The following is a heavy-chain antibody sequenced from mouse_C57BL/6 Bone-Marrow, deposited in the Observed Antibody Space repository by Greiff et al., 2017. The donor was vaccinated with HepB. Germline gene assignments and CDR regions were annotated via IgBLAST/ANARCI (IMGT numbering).Heavy chain of an antibody. V-gene: IGHV1-19*01. CDR1: GYTFTDYY. J-gene: IGHJ3*01. CDR2: INPYNGGT. Sequence: EVQLQQSGPVLVKPGASVKMSCKASGYTFTDYYMNWVKQSHGKSLEWIGGINPYNGGTSYNQKFKGKATLTVDKSSSQAYIEIKSLTSEDSAVYYCASMYDGYEGIAYWGQGTLVTVSA. CDR3: ASMYDGYEGIAY. D-gene: IGHD2-3*01.